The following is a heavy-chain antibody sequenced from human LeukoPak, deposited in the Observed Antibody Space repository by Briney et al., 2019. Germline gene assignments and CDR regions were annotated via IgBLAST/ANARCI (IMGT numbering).Heavy chain of an antibody. CDR1: GFTFSSYA. J-gene: IGHJ4*02. CDR2: ISGSGGST. D-gene: IGHD3-10*01. V-gene: IGHV3-23*01. CDR3: ATLWFGEIDPFDY. Sequence: GGSLRLSCAASGFTFSSYAMSWVRQAPGKGLEWVSAISGSGGSTYYADSVKGRFTISRDNSKNTLYLQMNSLRAEDTAVYYCATLWFGEIDPFDYWGQGTLVTVSS.